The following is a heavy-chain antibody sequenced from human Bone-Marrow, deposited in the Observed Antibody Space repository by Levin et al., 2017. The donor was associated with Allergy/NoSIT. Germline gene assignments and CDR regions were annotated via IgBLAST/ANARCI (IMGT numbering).Heavy chain of an antibody. CDR1: GGSISSGDYY. CDR3: ARVAGEAAMVTHYFDY. J-gene: IGHJ4*02. D-gene: IGHD2-2*01. Sequence: SETLSLTCTVSGGSISSGDYYWSWIRQPPGKGLEWIGYIYYSGSTYYNPSLKSRVTISVDTSKNQFSLKLSSVTAADTAVYYCARVAGEAAMVTHYFDYWGQGTLVTVSS. V-gene: IGHV4-30-4*01. CDR2: IYYSGST.